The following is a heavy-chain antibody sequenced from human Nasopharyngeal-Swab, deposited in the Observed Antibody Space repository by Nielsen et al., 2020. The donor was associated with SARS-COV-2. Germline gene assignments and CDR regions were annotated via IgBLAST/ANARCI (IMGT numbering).Heavy chain of an antibody. V-gene: IGHV1-18*04. CDR3: ARIVYCSGGSCYDVVLPLFSGMDV. CDR1: GYTFTSYG. Sequence: ASVKVSCKASGYTFTSYGISWVRQAPGQGIEWMGWISAYNGNTNYAQKLQGRVTMTTDTSTSTAYMELRSLRSDDTAVYYCARIVYCSGGSCYDVVLPLFSGMDVWGQGTTVTVSS. CDR2: ISAYNGNT. J-gene: IGHJ6*02. D-gene: IGHD2-15*01.